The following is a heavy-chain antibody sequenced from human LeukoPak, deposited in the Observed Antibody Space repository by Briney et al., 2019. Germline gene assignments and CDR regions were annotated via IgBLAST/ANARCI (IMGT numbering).Heavy chain of an antibody. CDR3: ATGRARDTVLVPVPTFDY. CDR2: ICYDGSDK. CDR1: GFTLNNYG. J-gene: IGHJ4*02. V-gene: IGHV3-33*01. Sequence: GGSLRLSCAASGFTLNNYGMHWVRQAPGKWLEWVAAICYDGSDKCYADSVRGRFTISRDSSRNTLYLQMNSLRADDTAVYYCATGRARDTVLVPVPTFDYWGQGTLVTVSS. D-gene: IGHD5-18*01.